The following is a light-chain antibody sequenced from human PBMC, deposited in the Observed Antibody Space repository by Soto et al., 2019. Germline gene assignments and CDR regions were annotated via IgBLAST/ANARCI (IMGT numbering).Light chain of an antibody. CDR3: QQYNSSPWT. Sequence: DIQMTQSPSTLSASVGDRVTITCRASQSISRSLAWYQQNPGKAPKLLIFDASSLESGVPSRFSGSGSGTEFTLTISSLQPDDFATYYCQQYNSSPWTFGQGTKVEIK. CDR2: DAS. J-gene: IGKJ1*01. V-gene: IGKV1-5*01. CDR1: QSISRS.